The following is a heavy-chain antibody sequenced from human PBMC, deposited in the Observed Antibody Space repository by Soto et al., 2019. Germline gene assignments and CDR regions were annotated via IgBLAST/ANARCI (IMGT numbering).Heavy chain of an antibody. CDR3: AKDLTWNQADY. Sequence: PGGSLRLSCEASGFIFSNYWMHWVRQAPGTGLVWVSRISNDGIITTYADSVKGRFTISRDNAKNTLYLQMNSLTAEDTAVYYCAKDLTWNQADYWGQGALVTVSS. CDR1: GFIFSNYW. V-gene: IGHV3-74*01. D-gene: IGHD1-1*01. J-gene: IGHJ4*02. CDR2: ISNDGIIT.